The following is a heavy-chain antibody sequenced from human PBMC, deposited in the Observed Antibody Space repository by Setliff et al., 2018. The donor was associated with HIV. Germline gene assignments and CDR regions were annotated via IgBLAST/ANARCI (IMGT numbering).Heavy chain of an antibody. V-gene: IGHV1-2*02. J-gene: IGHJ6*02. CDR3: ARAPTLFGVEYYYYFGMDV. CDR1: GYTFTGYY. D-gene: IGHD3-3*01. CDR2: INPHSGDT. Sequence: ASVKVSCKASGYTFTGYYMHWVRQAPGQGLEWMGWINPHSGDTNYAQKFQDSVTMTRDTSVNIAYMQLSSLRSDDTAVYYCARAPTLFGVEYYYYFGMDVCCQGTTVTVS.